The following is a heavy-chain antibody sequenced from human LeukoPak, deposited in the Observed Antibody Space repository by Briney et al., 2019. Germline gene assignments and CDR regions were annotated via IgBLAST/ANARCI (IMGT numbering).Heavy chain of an antibody. CDR2: INPNSGGT. CDR1: GYTFTGYY. V-gene: IGHV1-2*02. J-gene: IGHJ4*02. CDR3: ARHSGYDYVSNFDY. D-gene: IGHD5-12*01. Sequence: ASVKVSCKASGYTFTGYYMHWVRQAPGQGLEWMGWINPNSGGTNYAQKFQGRVTMTRDTSISTAYMELSRLRSDDTAVYYCARHSGYDYVSNFDYWGQGTLVTSPQ.